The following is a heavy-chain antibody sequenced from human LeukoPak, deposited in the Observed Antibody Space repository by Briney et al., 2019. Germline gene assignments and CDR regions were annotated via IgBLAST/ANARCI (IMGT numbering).Heavy chain of an antibody. J-gene: IGHJ6*02. D-gene: IGHD4-17*01. Sequence: GASVKVSCKASGHTFSSYYMHWVRQAPGQGLESMGIINPSGGTTSYAQKFQGRVTMTRDMSTSTVYMELSSLRSEDTAVYYCASPGDYGDYVYGMDVWGQGTTVTVSS. CDR3: ASPGDYGDYVYGMDV. CDR2: INPSGGTT. V-gene: IGHV1-46*01. CDR1: GHTFSSYY.